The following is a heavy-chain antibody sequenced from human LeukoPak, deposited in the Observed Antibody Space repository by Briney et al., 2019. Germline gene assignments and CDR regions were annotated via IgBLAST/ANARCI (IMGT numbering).Heavy chain of an antibody. Sequence: SETLSLTCTVSGGSISSGSYYWSWIRQPAGKGLEWIGRIYTSGSTNYNPSLKSRVTISVDTSKNQFSLKLSSVTAADTAVYYCARIAAAGSSYFDYWGQGTLVTVSS. D-gene: IGHD6-13*01. V-gene: IGHV4-61*02. CDR2: IYTSGST. CDR3: ARIAAAGSSYFDY. J-gene: IGHJ4*02. CDR1: GGSISSGSYY.